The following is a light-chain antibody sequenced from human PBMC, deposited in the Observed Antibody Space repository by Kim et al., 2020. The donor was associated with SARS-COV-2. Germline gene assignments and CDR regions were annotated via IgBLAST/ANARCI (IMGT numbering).Light chain of an antibody. CDR3: QQSAIIPCT. V-gene: IGKV1-39*01. CDR2: AAS. CDR1: RSIGNH. Sequence: DIQMTQSPSSLSASVGNRVTITCRASRSIGNHLNWYQQRPGKAPNLLIYAASNLQTGVSSRFSGSESGTDFTLTIRNLQPEDSATYYCQQSAIIPCTFGQGTKLEI. J-gene: IGKJ2*02.